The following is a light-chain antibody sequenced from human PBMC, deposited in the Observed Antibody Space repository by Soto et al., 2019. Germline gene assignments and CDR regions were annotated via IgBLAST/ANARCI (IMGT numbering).Light chain of an antibody. CDR2: DVS. V-gene: IGLV2-14*01. J-gene: IGLJ2*01. CDR1: SSDVGGYNY. Sequence: QSVLTQPASVSGSPGQSITISCTGTSSDVGGYNYVSWYQQHPGKAPKLMIYDVSNRPSGVSNRFSGSKSGNTAPLTISGLQAEDEADYYCSSYTSSSTLVVFGGGTKLTVL. CDR3: SSYTSSSTLVV.